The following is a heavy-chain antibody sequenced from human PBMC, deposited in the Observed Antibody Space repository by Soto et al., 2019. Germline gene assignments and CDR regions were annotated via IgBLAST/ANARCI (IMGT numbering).Heavy chain of an antibody. V-gene: IGHV1-18*01. Sequence: QVQLVQSGAEVKKPGASVKVSCKASGYTFTSYGISWVRQAPGQGLEWMGWISAYNGNTNYAQKLQGRVTMTTDTSTSTTYMELRSLRSDDTAVYYCARAGYCSSNSCYTGYYYGMDVWGQGTTVTVSS. J-gene: IGHJ6*02. CDR2: ISAYNGNT. CDR3: ARAGYCSSNSCYTGYYYGMDV. D-gene: IGHD2-2*02. CDR1: GYTFTSYG.